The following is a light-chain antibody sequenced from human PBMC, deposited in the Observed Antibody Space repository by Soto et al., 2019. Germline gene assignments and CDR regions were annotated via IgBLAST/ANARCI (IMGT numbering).Light chain of an antibody. V-gene: IGLV2-11*01. CDR2: DVT. J-gene: IGLJ2*01. Sequence: QSALTQPRSVSGSPGQSVTISCTGTSSDVGGYIYVSWYQQHPGKVPKLMIYDVTKRPSGVPDRFSGSKSGNTASLTISGLQAEDEAYYYCCSYAATYSVFGGGTKLTVL. CDR3: CSYAATYSV. CDR1: SSDVGGYIY.